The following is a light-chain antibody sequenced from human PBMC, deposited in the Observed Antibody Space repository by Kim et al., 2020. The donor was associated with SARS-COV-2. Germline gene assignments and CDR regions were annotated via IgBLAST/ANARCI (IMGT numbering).Light chain of an antibody. Sequence: SYELTQPPSVSVAPGKTATITCGASNIESKSVHWYQQKPGQAPVMVIYYDNDRPSGIPERFSGSNTGDTATLTISGIEAGDEADYYCQVWHSSADQYVFGSGTKVTVL. CDR1: NIESKS. V-gene: IGLV3-21*04. J-gene: IGLJ1*01. CDR2: YDN. CDR3: QVWHSSADQYV.